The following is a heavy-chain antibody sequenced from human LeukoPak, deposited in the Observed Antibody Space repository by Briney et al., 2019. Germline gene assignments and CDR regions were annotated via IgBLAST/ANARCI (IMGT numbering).Heavy chain of an antibody. CDR2: INPNSGGT. Sequence: ASVTVSCKASGYTFTVYYMHWVRQAPGQGLEWMGRINPNSGGTNYAQKFQGRVTMTRDTSISTAYMELSRLRSDDTAVYYCAREYCSSTSCLYYFDYWGQGTLVTVSS. D-gene: IGHD2-2*01. CDR3: AREYCSSTSCLYYFDY. CDR1: GYTFTVYY. J-gene: IGHJ4*02. V-gene: IGHV1-2*06.